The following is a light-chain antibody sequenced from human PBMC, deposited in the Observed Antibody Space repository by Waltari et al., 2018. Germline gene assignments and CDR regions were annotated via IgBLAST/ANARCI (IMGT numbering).Light chain of an antibody. Sequence: QSALTQPASVSGSRGQSITISCTGTRPDVGTSNLVPWYQQHPGKAPKLMIYEDNNRPSGVSSRFSGSRSGNTASLTISGLQPEDEADYYCCSYAGSWVFGGWTKLTVL. CDR1: RPDVGTSNL. CDR3: CSYAGSWV. CDR2: EDN. J-gene: IGLJ3*02. V-gene: IGLV2-23*01.